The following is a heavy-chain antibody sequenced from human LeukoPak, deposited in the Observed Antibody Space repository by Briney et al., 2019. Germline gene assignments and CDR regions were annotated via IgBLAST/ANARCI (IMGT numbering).Heavy chain of an antibody. CDR2: INHSGST. Sequence: SETLSLTCTVSGGSISSSSYYWGWIRQPPGKGLEWIGEINHSGSTNYNPSLKSRVTISVDTSKNQFSLKLSSVTAADTAVYYCARRDVWGQGTTVTVSS. J-gene: IGHJ6*02. CDR1: GGSISSSSYY. V-gene: IGHV4-39*07. CDR3: ARRDV.